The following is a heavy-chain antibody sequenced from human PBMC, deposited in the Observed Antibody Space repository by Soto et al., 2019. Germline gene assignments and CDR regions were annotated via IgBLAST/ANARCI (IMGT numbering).Heavy chain of an antibody. D-gene: IGHD4-17*01. CDR2: GYYSGTT. CDR3: ARGATVTQYDS. CDR1: GVSVNSGSVY. V-gene: IGHV4-61*01. Sequence: QVQLQESGPGLVKPSETLSLTCTVSGVSVNSGSVYWAWIRQPPGKGLEWIGFGYYSGTTNYKPSLKSRVTISVDKSRGQVSLKVTSLTAADTAVYYCARGATVTQYDSWVQGTLDTVSS. J-gene: IGHJ4*02.